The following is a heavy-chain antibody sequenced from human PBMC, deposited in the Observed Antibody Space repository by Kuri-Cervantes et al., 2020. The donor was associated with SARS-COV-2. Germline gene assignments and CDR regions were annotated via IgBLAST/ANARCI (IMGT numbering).Heavy chain of an antibody. Sequence: ESLKISCAASGFTFSDYYMSWIRRAPGKGLEWIGEINHSGSTNYNPSLKSRVTISVDTSKNQFSLKLSSVTAADTAVYYCARDRDGDNENDYWGQGTLVTVSS. CDR3: ARDRDGDNENDY. D-gene: IGHD4/OR15-4a*01. V-gene: IGHV4-34*01. CDR1: GFTFSDYY. J-gene: IGHJ4*02. CDR2: INHSGST.